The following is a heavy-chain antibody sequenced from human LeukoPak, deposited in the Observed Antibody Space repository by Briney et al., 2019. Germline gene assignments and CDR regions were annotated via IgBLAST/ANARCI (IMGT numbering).Heavy chain of an antibody. CDR2: MNPNSGNT. Sequence: GASVKVSCEASGYTFTSYDINWVRQATGQGLEWMGWMNPNSGNTGYAQKFQGRVTMTRNTSISTAYMELSSLRSEDTAVYYCARGAPGSSRGYNWFDPWGQRTLVTVSS. V-gene: IGHV1-8*01. CDR3: ARGAPGSSRGYNWFDP. J-gene: IGHJ5*02. D-gene: IGHD6-13*01. CDR1: GYTFTSYD.